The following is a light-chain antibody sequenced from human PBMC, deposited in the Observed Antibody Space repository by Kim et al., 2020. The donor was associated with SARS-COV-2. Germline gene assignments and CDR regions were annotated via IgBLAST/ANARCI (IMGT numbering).Light chain of an antibody. CDR3: QQYGSTPYT. CDR1: QSVRSSY. V-gene: IGKV3-20*01. J-gene: IGKJ2*01. Sequence: WSPGERATRSCRASQSVRSSYLAWYQQKPGQAPRLLIYGASSRATGIPDRFSGSGSGTDFTLTISRLEPEDFAVYYCQQYGSTPYTFGQGTKLEI. CDR2: GAS.